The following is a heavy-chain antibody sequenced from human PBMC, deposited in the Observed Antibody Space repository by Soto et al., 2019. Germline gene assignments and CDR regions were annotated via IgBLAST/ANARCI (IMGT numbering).Heavy chain of an antibody. D-gene: IGHD2-21*02. CDR1: GGTFSSYA. Sequence: QVQLVQSGAEVKKPGSSVKVSCKASGGTFSSYAISWVRQAPGQGLEWMGGIIPIFGTANYAQKFQGRVTSTADESTSTAYMELSSLRSEDTAVYYCARGRCGGDCYSLAADAFDIWGQGTMVTVSS. CDR2: IIPIFGTA. CDR3: ARGRCGGDCYSLAADAFDI. J-gene: IGHJ3*02. V-gene: IGHV1-69*01.